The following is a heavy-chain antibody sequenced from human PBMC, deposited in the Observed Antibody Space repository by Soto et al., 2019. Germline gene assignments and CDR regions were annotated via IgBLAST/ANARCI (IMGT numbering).Heavy chain of an antibody. J-gene: IGHJ3*01. Sequence: EVQLVESGGGLVQPGGSLRLSCAAFGFTFSSYCMHWVRQAPGKGLVWVSRINSDGSSTRYADYVQGRFTMSRDKAKNTLYLQMNDLRAEGTAVYYCARRCRDCFSNSCYDDAFDLWGQGTMVTVSS. CDR3: ARRCRDCFSNSCYDDAFDL. CDR2: INSDGSST. V-gene: IGHV3-74*01. D-gene: IGHD2-2*01. CDR1: GFTFSSYC.